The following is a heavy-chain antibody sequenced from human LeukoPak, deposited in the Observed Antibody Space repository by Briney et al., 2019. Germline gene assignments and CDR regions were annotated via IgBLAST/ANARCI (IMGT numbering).Heavy chain of an antibody. D-gene: IGHD3-10*01. CDR3: ANLPIPGSGSYYTDY. V-gene: IGHV3-30*02. J-gene: IGHJ4*02. Sequence: HPGGSLRLSCAASGFTFSSYGMHWVRQAPGKGLEWVAFIRYDGSDKYYADSVKGRFTISRDNSKNTLYLQMNSLRAEDTAAYYCANLPIPGSGSYYTDYWGQGTLVTVSS. CDR1: GFTFSSYG. CDR2: IRYDGSDK.